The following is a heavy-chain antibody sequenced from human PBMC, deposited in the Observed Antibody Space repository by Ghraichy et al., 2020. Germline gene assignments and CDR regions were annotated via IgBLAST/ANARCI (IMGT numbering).Heavy chain of an antibody. CDR3: ARERAGGLRWPEFGF. Sequence: LSCTVSGDSLGSGDYHWSWIRQSPGKGLEWIGFIYNNETTYSNPSLESRVTIEANTSKNQFSLKLSSVTAADTAVYYCARERAGGLRWPEFGFWGQGTLVTVSS. CDR2: IYNNETT. J-gene: IGHJ4*02. V-gene: IGHV4-30-4*01. CDR1: GDSLGSGDYH. D-gene: IGHD4-23*01.